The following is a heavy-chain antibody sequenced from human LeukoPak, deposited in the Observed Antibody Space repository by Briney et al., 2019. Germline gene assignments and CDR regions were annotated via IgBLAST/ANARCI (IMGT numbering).Heavy chain of an antibody. CDR3: ARAYYDTSGYLPFDY. J-gene: IGHJ4*02. CDR2: IYSSGRT. V-gene: IGHV3-66*01. D-gene: IGHD3-22*01. CDR1: GFTVSSNY. Sequence: GGSLRLSCAASGFTVSSNYMSWVRQAPGKGLEWVSIIYSSGRTYYADSVKGRFTISRDTPKNTLSLQMNGLRAEDTAAYYCARAYYDTSGYLPFDYWGQGTLVAVSS.